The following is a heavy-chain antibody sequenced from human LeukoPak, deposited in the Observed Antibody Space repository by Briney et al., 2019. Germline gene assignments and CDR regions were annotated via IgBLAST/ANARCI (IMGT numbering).Heavy chain of an antibody. CDR3: ARGVNGYRDAFDI. CDR1: RFTVNRYW. CDR2: IKEDGSEK. J-gene: IGHJ3*02. D-gene: IGHD5-12*01. Sequence: PGGSLRLSCAASRFTVNRYWMSWVRQAPGKGLEWVANIKEDGSEKNYVDSMKGRITISRDNAKNSLYLQMNSLRVEDMAVYYCARGVNGYRDAFDIWGQGAMVTVSS. V-gene: IGHV3-7*03.